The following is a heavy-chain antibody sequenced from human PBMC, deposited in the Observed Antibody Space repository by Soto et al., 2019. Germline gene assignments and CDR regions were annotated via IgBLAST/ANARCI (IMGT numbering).Heavy chain of an antibody. V-gene: IGHV3-48*03. Sequence: EVQLVESGGGLVQPGGSLRLSCAASGFTFSSYEMNWVRQAPGKGLEWVSYISSSGSTIYYADSVKGRFTISRDKAKNSLVLHMNSRRAEDTAVYYCARNGIDVACIAFDILGKGTMVHVSS. CDR1: GFTFSSYE. D-gene: IGHD6-19*01. J-gene: IGHJ3*02. CDR3: ARNGIDVACIAFDI. CDR2: ISSSGSTI.